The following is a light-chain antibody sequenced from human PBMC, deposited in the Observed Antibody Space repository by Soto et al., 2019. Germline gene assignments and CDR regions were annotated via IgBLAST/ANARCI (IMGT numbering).Light chain of an antibody. CDR3: QHYEAVVT. CDR2: GAS. CDR1: QSLTTNY. Sequence: EIVLTQSPGTLSLSPGERATLSCRASQSLTTNYFAWYQQKPGRALRLLIDGASSRATGIPDRFSGSGSGTDFTLSISRLEPEDFAVYYCQHYEAVVTFGPGTKVEI. V-gene: IGKV3-20*01. J-gene: IGKJ1*01.